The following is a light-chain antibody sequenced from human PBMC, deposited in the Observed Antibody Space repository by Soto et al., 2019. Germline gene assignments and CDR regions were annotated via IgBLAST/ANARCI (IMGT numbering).Light chain of an antibody. V-gene: IGKV1-33*01. CDR1: QHIGNY. Sequence: DIQMTQSPACLSSYLLDIVTITCQASQHIGNYLNWYQQKPGKAPKLLIYGASNLQAGVPSRFSGSGSGTEFTFTIRILQPEDFATYFCQQYDSLPLTFGGGTKVDIK. CDR3: QQYDSLPLT. J-gene: IGKJ4*01. CDR2: GAS.